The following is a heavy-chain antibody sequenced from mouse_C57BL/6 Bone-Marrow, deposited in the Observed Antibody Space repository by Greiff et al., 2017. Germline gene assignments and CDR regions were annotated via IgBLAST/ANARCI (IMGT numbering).Heavy chain of an antibody. D-gene: IGHD1-1*01. CDR1: GFNIKNTY. J-gene: IGHJ1*03. V-gene: IGHV14-3*01. CDR3: ASPIYYYGSRVDFDV. Sequence: EVQLQESVAELVRPGASVKLSCTASGFNIKNTYMHWVKQRPEQGLEWIGRIDPANGNTKYAPKFQGKATITADTSSNTAYLQLSSLTSEDTAIYYCASPIYYYGSRVDFDVWGTGTTVTVSS. CDR2: IDPANGNT.